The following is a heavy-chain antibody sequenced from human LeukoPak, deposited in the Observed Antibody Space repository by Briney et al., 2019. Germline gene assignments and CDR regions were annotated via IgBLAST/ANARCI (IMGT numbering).Heavy chain of an antibody. D-gene: IGHD2-15*01. J-gene: IGHJ2*01. CDR2: IIPIFGTA. CDR3: ARVVVVAASRYFDL. Sequence: SVKVSCKATGGTFSSYGISWVRQAPGQGLEWMGGIIPIFGTANYAQKFQGRVTITADESTSTAYMELSSLRSEDTAVYYCARVVVVAASRYFDLWGRGTLVTVSS. CDR1: GGTFSSYG. V-gene: IGHV1-69*13.